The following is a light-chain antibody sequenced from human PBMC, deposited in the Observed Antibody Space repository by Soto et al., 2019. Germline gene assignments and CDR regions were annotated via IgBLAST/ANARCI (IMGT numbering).Light chain of an antibody. Sequence: EIVLTQSPATLSLSPGERATLSCRARQSVSSYLAWSQQKPGQAPRLLIYDAPNRATGIPARFSGSGSGTDLNLTISILEPADFAVYCCQKRSNWPWTFGQGTHVPIK. CDR3: QKRSNWPWT. CDR1: QSVSSY. CDR2: DAP. V-gene: IGKV3-11*01. J-gene: IGKJ1*01.